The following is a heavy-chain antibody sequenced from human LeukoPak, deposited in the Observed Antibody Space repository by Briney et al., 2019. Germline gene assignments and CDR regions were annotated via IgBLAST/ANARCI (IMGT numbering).Heavy chain of an antibody. V-gene: IGHV3-21*01. Sequence: GGSLRLSCAASGFTFSSYSMNWVRQAPGKGLEWVSSISSSSSCIYYADSVKGRFTISRDNAKNSLYLQMNSLRAEDTAVYYCAKASIAAPFDYWGQGTLVTVSS. CDR3: AKASIAAPFDY. J-gene: IGHJ4*02. CDR2: ISSSSSCI. D-gene: IGHD6-6*01. CDR1: GFTFSSYS.